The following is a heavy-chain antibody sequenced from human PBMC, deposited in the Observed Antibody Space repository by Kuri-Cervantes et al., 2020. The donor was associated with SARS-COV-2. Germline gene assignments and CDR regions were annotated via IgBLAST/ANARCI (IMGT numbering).Heavy chain of an antibody. CDR3: ASTYDFWSGQSLNY. V-gene: IGHV1-69*05. D-gene: IGHD3-3*01. Sequence: SVKVSCKASGGTFSSYAISWVRQAPGQGLEWMGGIIPIFGTANYAQKFQGRVTITRDTSASTAYMELSSLRSEDTAVYYCASTYDFWSGQSLNYWGQGTLVTVSS. CDR1: GGTFSSYA. CDR2: IIPIFGTA. J-gene: IGHJ4*02.